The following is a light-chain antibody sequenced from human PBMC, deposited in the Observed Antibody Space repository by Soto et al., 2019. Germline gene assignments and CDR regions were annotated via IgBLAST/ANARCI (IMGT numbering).Light chain of an antibody. CDR3: FSFTTTNTRV. CDR2: EVN. V-gene: IGLV2-14*01. Sequence: QSALTQPASLSGSPGQSITISCTGTSSDIGAYDYVSWFQQHPGKAPKLMISEVNNRPSGVSNRFSGSKAGNTAYLTISGLQVEDEAEYFCFSFTTTNTRVFGTGTKVTGL. J-gene: IGLJ1*01. CDR1: SSDIGAYDY.